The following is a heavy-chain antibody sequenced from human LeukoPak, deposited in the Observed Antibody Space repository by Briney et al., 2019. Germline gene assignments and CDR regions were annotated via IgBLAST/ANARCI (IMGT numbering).Heavy chain of an antibody. CDR1: GGTFSSYT. D-gene: IGHD2-2*01. Sequence: GASVKVSCKASGGTFSSYTISWVRQAPGQGLEWMGRIIPILGIANYAQKFQGRVTTTADKSTSTAYMELSSLRSEDTAVYYCAGGIVVVPAAIDAFDIWGQGTMVNVSS. V-gene: IGHV1-69*02. J-gene: IGHJ3*02. CDR3: AGGIVVVPAAIDAFDI. CDR2: IIPILGIA.